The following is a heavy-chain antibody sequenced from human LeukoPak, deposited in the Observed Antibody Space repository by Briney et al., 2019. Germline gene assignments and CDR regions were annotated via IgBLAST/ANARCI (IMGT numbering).Heavy chain of an antibody. J-gene: IGHJ5*02. CDR2: ISSSGSTI. CDR1: GFTFSDYN. CDR3: ARGDDFWSGYTLNWFDP. D-gene: IGHD3-3*01. Sequence: GGSLRLSCAASGFTFSDYNMSWIRKAQGKGLGWVSYISSSGSTIYYADSVKGRFTISGDNAKNSLYLQMNSLRAEDTAVYYCARGDDFWSGYTLNWFDPWGQGTLVTVSS. V-gene: IGHV3-11*01.